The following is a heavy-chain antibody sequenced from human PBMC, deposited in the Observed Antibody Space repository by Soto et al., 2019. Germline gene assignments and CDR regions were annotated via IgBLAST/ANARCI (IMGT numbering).Heavy chain of an antibody. J-gene: IGHJ4*02. CDR3: ASDLPPEAY. CDR1: GYTFTSYG. CDR2: IRAYNGNT. V-gene: IGHV1-18*01. Sequence: QVQLVQSGAEVKKPGASVKVSCKASGYTFTSYGISWVRRAPGQGLEWMGWIRAYNGNTNYAQKRQDRVTMTTDTPTRTAFMELRSLRSDDSDVDYCASDLPPEAYWGQGTLVTVSS.